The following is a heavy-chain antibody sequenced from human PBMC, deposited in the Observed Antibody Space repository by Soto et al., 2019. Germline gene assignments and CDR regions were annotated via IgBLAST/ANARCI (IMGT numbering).Heavy chain of an antibody. V-gene: IGHV4-59*01. J-gene: IGHJ6*02. CDR3: ARDKGIAAAGPLGMDV. D-gene: IGHD6-13*01. CDR1: GGSISSYY. CDR2: IYYSGST. Sequence: SETLSLTCTVSGGSISSYYWSWIRQPPGKGLEWIGYIYYSGSTNYNPSLKSRVTISVDTSKNQFSLKLSSVTAADTAVYCCARDKGIAAAGPLGMDVWGQGTTVTVSS.